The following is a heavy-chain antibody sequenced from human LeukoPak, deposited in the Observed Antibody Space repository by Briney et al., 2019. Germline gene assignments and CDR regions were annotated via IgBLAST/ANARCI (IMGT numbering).Heavy chain of an antibody. V-gene: IGHV3-21*01. CDR2: ISSSSSYI. CDR1: GFTFSSYS. Sequence: GGSLRLSCAASGFTFSSYSMNWVRRAPGKGLEWVSSISSSSSYIYYADSVKGRFTISRDNAKNSLYLQMNSLRAEDTAVYYCASLSRRDGYNYFDYWGQGTLVTVSS. D-gene: IGHD5-24*01. CDR3: ASLSRRDGYNYFDY. J-gene: IGHJ4*02.